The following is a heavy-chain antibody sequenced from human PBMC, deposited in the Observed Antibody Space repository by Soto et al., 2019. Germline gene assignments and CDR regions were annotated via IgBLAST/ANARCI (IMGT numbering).Heavy chain of an antibody. D-gene: IGHD5-12*01. CDR2: TYFRSKWYN. CDR3: AKGDNLGPKTGYAFDP. Sequence: SQTLSLTCAISGDSVSSNTASWNWIRQSPSRGLEWLGRTYFRSKWYNDYAVSVKSRIIINPDTSNNQFSLQLTSVTPEDTAGYFCAKGDNLGPKTGYAFDPWGQGIMVTVSS. CDR1: GDSVSSNTAS. J-gene: IGHJ5*02. V-gene: IGHV6-1*01.